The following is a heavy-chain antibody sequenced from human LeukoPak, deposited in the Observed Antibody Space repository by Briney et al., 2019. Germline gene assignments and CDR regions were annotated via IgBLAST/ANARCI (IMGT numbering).Heavy chain of an antibody. J-gene: IGHJ4*02. CDR1: GGTFSSYA. Sequence: SLKVSCKASGGTFSSYAISWVRQAPGQGLEWMGRIIHIFGTANYAQKFQGRVTITTDESTSTAYMELSSLRSEDTAVYYCAVGGYYRSRLGYWGQGTLVTVSS. V-gene: IGHV1-69*05. CDR2: IIHIFGTA. D-gene: IGHD3-10*01. CDR3: AVGGYYRSRLGY.